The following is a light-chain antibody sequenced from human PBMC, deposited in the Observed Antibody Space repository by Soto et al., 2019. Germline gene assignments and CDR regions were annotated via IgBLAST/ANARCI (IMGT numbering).Light chain of an antibody. V-gene: IGLV2-23*01. CDR3: CSYAGGNTWV. CDR1: SSDVGNYNL. J-gene: IGLJ3*02. CDR2: EGT. Sequence: QSVLTQPASVSGSPGQSITISCTGTSSDVGNYNLVSWYQQHPGKPPKLMIYEGTQRPSGVSYRFSGSKSGNTASLTISGLQAEDEADYYCCSYAGGNTWVFGGGTKLTVL.